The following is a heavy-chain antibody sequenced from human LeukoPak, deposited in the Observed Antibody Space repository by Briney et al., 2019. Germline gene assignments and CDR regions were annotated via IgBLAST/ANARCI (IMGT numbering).Heavy chain of an antibody. Sequence: PGGSLRLSCAASGFTFSSYSMNWVRQAPGKGLEWVSSISSSSSYIYYADSVKGRFTISRDNAKNSLYLQMNSLRAKDTAVYYCARDSDYGDYVGEFDYWGQGTLVTVSS. V-gene: IGHV3-21*01. J-gene: IGHJ4*02. D-gene: IGHD4-17*01. CDR1: GFTFSSYS. CDR2: ISSSSSYI. CDR3: ARDSDYGDYVGEFDY.